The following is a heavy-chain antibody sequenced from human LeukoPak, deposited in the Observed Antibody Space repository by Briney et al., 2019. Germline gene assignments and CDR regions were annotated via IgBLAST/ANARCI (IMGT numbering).Heavy chain of an antibody. D-gene: IGHD3-3*01. CDR1: GGSISSGSYY. Sequence: PSQTLSLTCTVSGGSISSGSYYWSWIRQPAGKGLEWIGRIYTSGSTNYNPSLKSRVTISVDTSKNQFSLKLSSVTAADTAVYYCARDLKILGVVAVDYWGQGTLVTVSS. CDR2: IYTSGST. V-gene: IGHV4-61*02. CDR3: ARDLKILGVVAVDY. J-gene: IGHJ4*02.